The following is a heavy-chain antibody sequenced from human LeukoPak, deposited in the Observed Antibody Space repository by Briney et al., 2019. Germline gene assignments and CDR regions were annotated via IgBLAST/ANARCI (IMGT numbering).Heavy chain of an antibody. CDR3: ARSPGYCSSTGCYRGDAFDI. CDR1: GGSISSGGYY. D-gene: IGHD2-2*01. J-gene: IGHJ3*02. V-gene: IGHV4-31*03. Sequence: PSETLSLTCTVSGGSISSGGYYWSWIRQHPGKGLEWIGYIYYSGSTYYNPSLKSRVTISVDTSKNQFSLKLSSVTAADTAVYYCARSPGYCSSTGCYRGDAFDIWGQGTMVTVSS. CDR2: IYYSGST.